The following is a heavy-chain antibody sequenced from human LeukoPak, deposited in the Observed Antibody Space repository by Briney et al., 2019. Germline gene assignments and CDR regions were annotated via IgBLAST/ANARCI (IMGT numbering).Heavy chain of an antibody. CDR1: GFTFSSYA. CDR3: ARDYPSHRY. J-gene: IGHJ4*02. Sequence: GGSLRLSCAASGFTFSSYAMHWVRQAPGKGLEWVAVISYDGSNKYYADSVKGRFTISRDNSKNTLYLQMNSLRAEDTAVYYCARDYPSHRYWGQGTLVTVSS. V-gene: IGHV3-30*04. D-gene: IGHD3-16*02. CDR2: ISYDGSNK.